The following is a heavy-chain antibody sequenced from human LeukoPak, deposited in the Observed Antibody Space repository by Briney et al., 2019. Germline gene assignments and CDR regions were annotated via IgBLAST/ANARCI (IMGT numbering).Heavy chain of an antibody. CDR1: GFTFSNYW. J-gene: IGHJ4*02. CDR2: IKPDGSVG. D-gene: IGHD6-13*01. CDR3: TQNLVAAAGDH. Sequence: GGSLRLSCAASGFTFSNYWMTWVRQAPGKGLEWVANIKPDGSVGYYVDSVRGRFIISRDNAGNSLYLQMNSLRVEDTAVYYCTQNLVAAAGDHWGQGTLLIDSS. V-gene: IGHV3-7*01.